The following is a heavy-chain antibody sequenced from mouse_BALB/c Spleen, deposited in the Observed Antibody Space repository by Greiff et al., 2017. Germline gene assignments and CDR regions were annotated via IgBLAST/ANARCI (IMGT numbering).Heavy chain of an antibody. Sequence: EVQGVESGGGLVQPGGSRKLSCAASGFTFSSFGMHWVRQAPEKGLEWVAYISSGSSTIYYADTVKGRFTISRDNPKNTLFLQMTSLRSEDTAMYYCARSNCDEDYAMDYWGQGTSVTVSS. CDR3: ARSNCDEDYAMDY. J-gene: IGHJ4*01. D-gene: IGHD4-1*01. V-gene: IGHV5-17*02. CDR1: GFTFSSFG. CDR2: ISSGSSTI.